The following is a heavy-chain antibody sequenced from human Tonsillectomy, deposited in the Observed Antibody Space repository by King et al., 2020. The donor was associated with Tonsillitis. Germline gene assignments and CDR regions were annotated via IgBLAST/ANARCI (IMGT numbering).Heavy chain of an antibody. CDR1: GSTFSSYA. Sequence: VQLLASGGGLVQPGGSLRLSCADSGSTFSSYAMTWVRQAPGKGLEWVSSISGSGGRTHYADSVKDRFTISRDNSKSTLYLQLNNLRAEDTAVYFCARDGFCSTTNCYTGAFDFWGQGTAVTVSS. CDR2: ISGSGGRT. CDR3: ARDGFCSTTNCYTGAFDF. J-gene: IGHJ3*01. D-gene: IGHD2-2*02. V-gene: IGHV3-23*01.